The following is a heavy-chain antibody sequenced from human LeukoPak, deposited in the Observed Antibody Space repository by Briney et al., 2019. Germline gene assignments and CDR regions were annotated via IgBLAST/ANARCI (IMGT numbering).Heavy chain of an antibody. D-gene: IGHD3-22*01. CDR3: ARGLIDYDSSGYYYGSNYLYFDY. Sequence: SETLSLTCAVYGGSFSGYYWSWIRQPPGKGLEWIGEINHSGSTNHNPSLKSRVTISVDTSKNQFSLKLSSVTAADTAVYYCARGLIDYDSSGYYYGSNYLYFDYWGQGTLVTVSS. V-gene: IGHV4-34*01. J-gene: IGHJ4*02. CDR2: INHSGST. CDR1: GGSFSGYY.